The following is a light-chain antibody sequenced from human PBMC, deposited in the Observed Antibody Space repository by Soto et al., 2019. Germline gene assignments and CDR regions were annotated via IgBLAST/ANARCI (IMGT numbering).Light chain of an antibody. CDR1: STDVGSYSL. CDR3: CSYAGSTTVL. V-gene: IGLV2-23*01. Sequence: QSALTQPASVSGSPGQSITISCTGISTDVGSYSLVSWYQQHPGKAPKLMIYEGSKRPSGLSNRFSGSKSGNTASLTISGLQAEDAADYYCCSYAGSTTVLFGGGTKLTVL. CDR2: EGS. J-gene: IGLJ2*01.